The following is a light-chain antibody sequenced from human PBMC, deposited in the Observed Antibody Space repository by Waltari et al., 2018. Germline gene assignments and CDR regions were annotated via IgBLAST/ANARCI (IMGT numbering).Light chain of an antibody. CDR1: THDLGYLDF. V-gene: IGLV2-14*03. CDR2: AAR. J-gene: IGLJ3*02. Sequence: QSALTQPASVSGSPGQAITLPATGTTHDLGYLDFFPWYQQHFGRAPKLIIYAARERPSGVSDRFSGSKSGNTASLIISGLQADDEADYYCSSHTTRSTWVFGGGTKLTVL. CDR3: SSHTTRSTWV.